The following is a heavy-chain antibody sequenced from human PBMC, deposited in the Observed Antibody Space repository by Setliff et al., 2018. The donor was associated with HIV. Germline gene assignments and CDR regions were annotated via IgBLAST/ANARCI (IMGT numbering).Heavy chain of an antibody. CDR2: IIPIFGTA. Sequence: SVKVSCKASGGTFSSYAISWVRQAPGRGLEWMGGIIPIFGTANYAQKFQGRVTITADESTSTAYMELSSLRSEDTAVYYCAATYYYDSSGLHGFDYWGQGTLVTVS. CDR1: GGTFSSYA. D-gene: IGHD3-22*01. V-gene: IGHV1-69*13. J-gene: IGHJ4*02. CDR3: AATYYYDSSGLHGFDY.